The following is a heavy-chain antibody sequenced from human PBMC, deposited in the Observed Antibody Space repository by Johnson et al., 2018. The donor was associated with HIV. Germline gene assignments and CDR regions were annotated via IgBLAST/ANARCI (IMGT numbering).Heavy chain of an antibody. V-gene: IGHV3-66*02. CDR3: ARAIGNWDAFDI. D-gene: IGHD7-27*01. CDR1: GFTVSSNY. Sequence: AQLVESGGGLVQPGGSMRLSCAASGFTVSSNYMSWVRQAPGKGLEWVSVIYSGASTYYADSVKGRFTISRDKSKNTLYLQMNSLRAEDTAVYYCARAIGNWDAFDIWGQGTMVTVSS. J-gene: IGHJ3*02. CDR2: IYSGAST.